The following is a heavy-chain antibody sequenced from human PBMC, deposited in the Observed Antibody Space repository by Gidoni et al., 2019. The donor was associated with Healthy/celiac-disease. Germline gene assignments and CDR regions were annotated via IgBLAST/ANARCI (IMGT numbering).Heavy chain of an antibody. J-gene: IGHJ4*02. CDR3: ARDSDIVVVPAAPSPLDY. CDR2: IIPIFGTA. Sequence: QVQLGQSGAEVKKPGSSGKVSCKASGGNFRSYASSWVRQAPGQGLEWMGGIIPIFGTANYAQTFPGSVTITADESTSTAYMELSSLRSEDTAVYYCARDSDIVVVPAAPSPLDYWGQGTLVTVSS. V-gene: IGHV1-69*01. D-gene: IGHD2-2*01. CDR1: GGNFRSYA.